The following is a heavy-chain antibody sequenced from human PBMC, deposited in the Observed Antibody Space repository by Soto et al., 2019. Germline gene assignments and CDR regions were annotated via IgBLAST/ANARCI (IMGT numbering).Heavy chain of an antibody. D-gene: IGHD3-22*01. Sequence: GXSVKVSFRASCYTFTSYGISWVRQAPVQGLEWMGWISAYNGNTNYAQKLQGRVTMTTDTSTSTAYMELRGLRSDDTAVCYCAREVRYYDSSGYLTLYYYGMDVWGQGTKVTVYS. CDR2: ISAYNGNT. V-gene: IGHV1-18*04. J-gene: IGHJ6*02. CDR1: CYTFTSYG. CDR3: AREVRYYDSSGYLTLYYYGMDV.